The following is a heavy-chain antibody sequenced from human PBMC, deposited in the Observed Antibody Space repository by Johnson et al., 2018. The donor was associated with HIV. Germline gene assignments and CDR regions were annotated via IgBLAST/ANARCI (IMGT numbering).Heavy chain of an antibody. Sequence: QVQLVESGGGVVQPGGPLRLSCAASGFIFRTNGMHWVRQAPGQGLEWVSFIQYDGSDKSYADSVAGRFTISRDNSKNTLYLQMNNLRTEDTGLYYCAKDGGKWSYSFDVWGQGTMVSVSS. J-gene: IGHJ3*01. V-gene: IGHV3-30*02. D-gene: IGHD2-8*01. CDR3: AKDGGKWSYSFDV. CDR1: GFIFRTNG. CDR2: IQYDGSDK.